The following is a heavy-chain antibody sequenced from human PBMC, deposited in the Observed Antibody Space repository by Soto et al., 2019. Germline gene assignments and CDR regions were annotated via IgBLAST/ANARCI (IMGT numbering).Heavy chain of an antibody. Sequence: QVQLQQWGAGLLKPSETLSLTCAVYGGSFSGYYWSWIRQPPGKGLAWIGEIIDSGRTNYNPSLKSRVTISVDTSKNQFSLKLSSVTAADSAVYYCARPGRGSYVASRGMDVWGQGTTVTVPS. J-gene: IGHJ6*02. CDR1: GGSFSGYY. CDR3: ARPGRGSYVASRGMDV. D-gene: IGHD1-26*01. CDR2: IIDSGRT. V-gene: IGHV4-34*12.